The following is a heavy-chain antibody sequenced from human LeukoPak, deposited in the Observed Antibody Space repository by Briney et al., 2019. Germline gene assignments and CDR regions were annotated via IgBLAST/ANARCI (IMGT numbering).Heavy chain of an antibody. Sequence: GASVKVSCKASGGTFSSYAISWVRQAPGQGLEWMGGIIPIFGTANYAQKFQGRVTITADESTSTAYMELSSLRSEDTAVYYCARKSLGGHLSGSYWFDPWGQGTLVTVSS. J-gene: IGHJ5*02. CDR3: ARKSLGGHLSGSYWFDP. CDR2: IIPIFGTA. V-gene: IGHV1-69*13. CDR1: GGTFSSYA. D-gene: IGHD1-26*01.